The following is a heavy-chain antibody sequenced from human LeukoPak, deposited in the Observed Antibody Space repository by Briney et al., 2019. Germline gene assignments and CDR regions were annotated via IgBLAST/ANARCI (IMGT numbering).Heavy chain of an antibody. D-gene: IGHD3-10*01. CDR3: ARVWVNGSGSYFDY. CDR2: TYYRSKWYN. V-gene: IGHV6-1*01. Sequence: SQTLSLTCAISGDSVSSNSAAWDWIRQSPSRGLEWLGRTYYRSKWYNDYAVSVKSRITINPDTSKNQFSLKLSSVTAADTAVYYCARVWVNGSGSYFDYWGQGTLVTVSS. CDR1: GDSVSSNSAA. J-gene: IGHJ4*02.